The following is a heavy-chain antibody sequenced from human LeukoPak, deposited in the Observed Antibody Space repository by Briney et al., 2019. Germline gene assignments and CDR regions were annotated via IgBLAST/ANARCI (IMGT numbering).Heavy chain of an antibody. J-gene: IGHJ1*01. D-gene: IGHD2-2*01. CDR1: GISVSTNY. V-gene: IGHV3-66*01. Sequence: GGSPRLSCAASGISVSTNYMTWVRQAPGKGLELVSLLYATGNTYYADSVKGRFTIYRDNFENTVYLQMNSLRAEDTAVYYCARYCSSTSCYQAARYFQHWGQGTLVTVSS. CDR2: LYATGNT. CDR3: ARYCSSTSCYQAARYFQH.